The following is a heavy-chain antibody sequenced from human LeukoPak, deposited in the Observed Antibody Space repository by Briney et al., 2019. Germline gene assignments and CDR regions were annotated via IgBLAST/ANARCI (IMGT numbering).Heavy chain of an antibody. CDR2: ISGSGGST. Sequence: GGSLGLSCAASGFTFSSYDMSWVRRAPGKGLEWVSAISGSGGSTYYADSVKGRFTISRDNSKNTLFLHMNSLRAEDTAVYYCAKDVSSGTYFDYWGQGTLVTVSS. J-gene: IGHJ4*02. V-gene: IGHV3-23*01. CDR3: AKDVSSGTYFDY. D-gene: IGHD1-26*01. CDR1: GFTFSSYD.